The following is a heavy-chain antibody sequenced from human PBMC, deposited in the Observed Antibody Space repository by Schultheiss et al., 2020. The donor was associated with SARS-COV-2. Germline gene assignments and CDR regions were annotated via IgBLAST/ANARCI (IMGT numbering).Heavy chain of an antibody. Sequence: SETLSLTCTVSGGSISSYYWSWIRQPPGKGLEWIGYIYYSGSTNYNPSLKSRVTISVDTSKNQFSLKLSSVTAADTAVYYCASLTGSGSYYNYYYYYGMDVWGQGTTVTVSS. CDR3: ASLTGSGSYYNYYYYYGMDV. J-gene: IGHJ6*02. V-gene: IGHV4-59*01. D-gene: IGHD3-10*01. CDR1: GGSISSYY. CDR2: IYYSGST.